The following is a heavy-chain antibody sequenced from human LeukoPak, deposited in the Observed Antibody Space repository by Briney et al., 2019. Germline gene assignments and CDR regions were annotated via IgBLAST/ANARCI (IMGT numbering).Heavy chain of an antibody. D-gene: IGHD5-18*01. CDR1: GFTFSSYA. Sequence: GGSLRLSCAASGFTFSSYAMSWVRQAPGKGLEWVSGISASGGSTYCADSVKGRFTISRDNSKNTLYLQMNSLRAEDTAVYYCARSWGYNYALYYWGQGTLVTVSS. CDR3: ARSWGYNYALYY. J-gene: IGHJ4*02. CDR2: ISASGGST. V-gene: IGHV3-23*01.